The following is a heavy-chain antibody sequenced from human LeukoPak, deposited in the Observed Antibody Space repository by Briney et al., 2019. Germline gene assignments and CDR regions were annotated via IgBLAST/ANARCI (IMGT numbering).Heavy chain of an antibody. Sequence: GASVKVSCKASGGTFSSYAISWVRQAPGQVLEWMGGIIPIFGTANYAQKYQGRVTITADESTSTAYMELSSLRSEDTAVYYCARVGREGSSSWFDYWGQGTLVTVSS. CDR3: ARVGREGSSSWFDY. J-gene: IGHJ4*02. D-gene: IGHD6-13*01. CDR2: IIPIFGTA. CDR1: GGTFSSYA. V-gene: IGHV1-69*01.